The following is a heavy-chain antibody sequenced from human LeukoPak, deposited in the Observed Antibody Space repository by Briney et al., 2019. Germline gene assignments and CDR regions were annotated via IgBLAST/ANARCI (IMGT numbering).Heavy chain of an antibody. CDR1: GFTFSSSW. D-gene: IGHD4-17*01. CDR3: ATNTRAYAVLLAY. CDR2: INQDGGQK. V-gene: IGHV3-7*01. Sequence: GGSLRLSCAASGFTFSSSWMIWARQAPGKGLEWVANINQDGGQKYYLDSVEGRFTISRDNADSSLYLQMDGLRAEDTAVYYCATNTRAYAVLLAYWGQGTLVTVSS. J-gene: IGHJ4*02.